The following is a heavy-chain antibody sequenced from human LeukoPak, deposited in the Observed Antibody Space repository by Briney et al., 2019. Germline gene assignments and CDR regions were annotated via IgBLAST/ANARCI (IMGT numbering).Heavy chain of an antibody. V-gene: IGHV1-18*01. CDR3: ATVETVMFGVVIIGSSFDY. J-gene: IGHJ4*02. CDR1: GYTFTRSG. D-gene: IGHD3-3*01. Sequence: ASVKVSCKAAGYTFTRSGISWVRQAPGQGLEWMGWISGYNGNTIYAQMLQGRVTMTTDTSTSTAYMELRSLRSDDTAMYYCATVETVMFGVVIIGSSFDYWGQGTLVTVSS. CDR2: ISGYNGNT.